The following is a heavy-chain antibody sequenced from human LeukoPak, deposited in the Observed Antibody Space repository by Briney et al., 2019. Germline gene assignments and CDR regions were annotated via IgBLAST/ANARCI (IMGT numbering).Heavy chain of an antibody. J-gene: IGHJ4*02. V-gene: IGHV4-59*01. D-gene: IGHD6-13*01. Sequence: SETLSLTCTVSGGSLSTYYWTWIRQPPGKGLEWIGYIYYSGSTNYNPSLKSRVTISVDTSKNQFSLKLSSVTAADTAVYYCATSRSEYSSSWYTVDYWGQGTLVTVSS. CDR3: ATSRSEYSSSWYTVDY. CDR2: IYYSGST. CDR1: GGSLSTYY.